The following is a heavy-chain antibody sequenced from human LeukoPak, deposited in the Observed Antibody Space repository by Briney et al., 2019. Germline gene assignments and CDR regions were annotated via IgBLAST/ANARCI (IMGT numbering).Heavy chain of an antibody. J-gene: IGHJ4*02. Sequence: GGSLRLSCAASGFTFDDYTMHWVRQAPGKGLEWVSLISWDGGSTYYADSVKGRFTISRDNSKNSLYLQMNSLRTEDTALYYCAKDKPEGTTESGFGFDYWGQGTLVTVSS. CDR2: ISWDGGST. V-gene: IGHV3-43*01. CDR1: GFTFDDYT. D-gene: IGHD1-1*01. CDR3: AKDKPEGTTESGFGFDY.